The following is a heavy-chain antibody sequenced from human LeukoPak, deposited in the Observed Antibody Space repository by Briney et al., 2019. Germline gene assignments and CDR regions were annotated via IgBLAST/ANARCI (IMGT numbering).Heavy chain of an antibody. J-gene: IGHJ4*02. Sequence: ASVKVSCKASGYTFTGYYMHWVRQAPGQGLEWMGWINPNSGGTNYAQKFQGRVTMTRDTSISTAYMELRSLRSDDTAVYYCARDRLTMVRGANFDYWGQGTLVTVSS. CDR1: GYTFTGYY. D-gene: IGHD3-10*01. V-gene: IGHV1-2*02. CDR2: INPNSGGT. CDR3: ARDRLTMVRGANFDY.